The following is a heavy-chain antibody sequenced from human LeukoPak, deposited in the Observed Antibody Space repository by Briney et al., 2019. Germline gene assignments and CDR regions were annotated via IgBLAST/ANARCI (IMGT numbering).Heavy chain of an antibody. CDR1: GYSFTSYW. Sequence: GESLKISCKGSGYSFTSYWIGWVRQMPGKGLEWMGIIYPGDSDTRYSPSFQGRVTISADKSISTAYLQWSSLKASDTAMYYCARTPLPVRYYDSSGYPFDYWGQGTLVTVSS. D-gene: IGHD3-22*01. V-gene: IGHV5-51*01. CDR3: ARTPLPVRYYDSSGYPFDY. CDR2: IYPGDSDT. J-gene: IGHJ4*02.